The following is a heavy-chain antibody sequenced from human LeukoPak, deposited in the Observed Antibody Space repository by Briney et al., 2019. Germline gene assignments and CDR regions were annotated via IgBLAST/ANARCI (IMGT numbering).Heavy chain of an antibody. J-gene: IGHJ4*02. CDR3: ARLTSGWQSNFDY. CDR2: IYPGDSDP. Sequence: GESLQISCQGSGYTLTNYWIGWVRPTPGKGLEWMGIIYPGDSDPRYSPSFQGKLTISADKSISAAYLQWSSLKASDNAMYYCARLTSGWQSNFDYWGQGTLVTVSS. CDR1: GYTLTNYW. D-gene: IGHD6-19*01. V-gene: IGHV5-51*01.